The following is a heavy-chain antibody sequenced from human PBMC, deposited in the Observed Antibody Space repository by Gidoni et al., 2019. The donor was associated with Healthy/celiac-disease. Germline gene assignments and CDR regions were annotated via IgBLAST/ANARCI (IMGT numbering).Heavy chain of an antibody. J-gene: IGHJ4*02. CDR1: GGSISSYY. CDR2: IYYSGST. V-gene: IGHV4-59*01. D-gene: IGHD3-10*01. CDR3: ARVMVVRGVINPYFDY. Sequence: QVQLQESGPGLVKPSETLSLTCTVSGGSISSYYWSWIRQPPGKGLEWIGYIYYSGSTNYNPSLKSRVTISVDTSKNQFSLKLSSVTAADTAVYYCARVMVVRGVINPYFDYWGQGTLVTVSS.